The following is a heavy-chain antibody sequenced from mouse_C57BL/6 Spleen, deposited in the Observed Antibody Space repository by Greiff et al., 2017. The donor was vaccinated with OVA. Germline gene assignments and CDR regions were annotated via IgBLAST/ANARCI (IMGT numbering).Heavy chain of an antibody. CDR2: INPNNGGT. J-gene: IGHJ3*01. V-gene: IGHV1-18*01. D-gene: IGHD1-1*01. CDR1: GYTFTDYN. CDR3: ARIGYGSSYGWFAY. Sequence: VQLQQSGPELVKPGASVKIPCKASGYTFTDYNMDWVKQSHGKSLEWIGDINPNNGGTIYNQKFKGKATLTVDKSSSTAYMELRSLTSEDTAVYYCARIGYGSSYGWFAYWGQGTLVTVSA.